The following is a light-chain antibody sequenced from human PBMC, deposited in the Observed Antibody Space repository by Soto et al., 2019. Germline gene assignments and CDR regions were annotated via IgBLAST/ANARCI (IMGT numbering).Light chain of an antibody. V-gene: IGLV8-61*01. CDR3: VLYVGRGTVL. CDR2: NTN. J-gene: IGLJ2*01. Sequence: QTVVTQEPSFSVSPGGTVTLTCGLSSASVSTSYYPSWYQQTPGQAPRTLIYNTNSRSSGVPDRFSGSMLGNRAALTITGAQADDESHYYCVLYVGRGTVLFGGGTKLTVL. CDR1: SASVSTSYY.